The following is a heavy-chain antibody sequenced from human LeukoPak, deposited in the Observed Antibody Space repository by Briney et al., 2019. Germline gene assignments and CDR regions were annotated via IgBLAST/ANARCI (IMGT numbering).Heavy chain of an antibody. J-gene: IGHJ4*02. V-gene: IGHV3-7*04. CDR1: GFTLSRYW. Sequence: GGSLILSCAASGFTLSRYWMRWVRQAPGKGLEWVANIKRDGSEKYYVDSVRGRFTISRDNDKISLYLQINSLRGQDTLVYYCARDRDYYNYFEYWRQGSLLSV. D-gene: IGHD3-10*01. CDR2: IKRDGSEK. CDR3: ARDRDYYNYFEY.